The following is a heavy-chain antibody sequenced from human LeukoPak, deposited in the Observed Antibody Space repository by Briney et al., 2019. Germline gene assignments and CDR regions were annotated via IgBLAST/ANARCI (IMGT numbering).Heavy chain of an antibody. V-gene: IGHV3-48*03. J-gene: IGHJ6*02. CDR3: ARDGLRSSWSRGGMDV. Sequence: GGSLRLSCAASGFTFSSYEMNWVRQAPGRGLEWVAYITKGGSTIYYADSVKGRFTISRDNAKNSLYLQMNSLRVEDTAVYYCARDGLRSSWSRGGMDVWGQGTTVTVSS. D-gene: IGHD6-13*01. CDR2: ITKGGSTI. CDR1: GFTFSSYE.